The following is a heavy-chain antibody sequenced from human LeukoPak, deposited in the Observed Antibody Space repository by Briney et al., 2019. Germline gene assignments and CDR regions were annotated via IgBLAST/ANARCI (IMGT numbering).Heavy chain of an antibody. CDR2: IYYSGST. CDR1: GGSISSYY. Sequence: PSETLSLTCTVSGGSISSYYWSWIRQPPGKGLEWIGYIYYSGSTNYNASLKSRVTISVDTSKNQFSLKLSSVTAADTAVYYCARDFGRYDFWSGYYNPYYYYYMDVWGKGTTVTVSS. D-gene: IGHD3-3*01. J-gene: IGHJ6*03. V-gene: IGHV4-59*01. CDR3: ARDFGRYDFWSGYYNPYYYYYMDV.